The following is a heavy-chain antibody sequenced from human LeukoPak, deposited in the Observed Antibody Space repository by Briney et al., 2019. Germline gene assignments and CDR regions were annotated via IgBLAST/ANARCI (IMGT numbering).Heavy chain of an antibody. D-gene: IGHD1-26*01. J-gene: IGHJ4*02. CDR2: INPSGGST. Sequence: ASAKVSCKASGYTFTSYYMHWVRQAPGQGLEWMGIINPSGGSTSFAQKFQGRVTMTRDTSTSTVYMELRSLRSEDTAVYYCAREGIVGATTVDYWGQGTLVTVSS. CDR3: AREGIVGATTVDY. V-gene: IGHV1-46*01. CDR1: GYTFTSYY.